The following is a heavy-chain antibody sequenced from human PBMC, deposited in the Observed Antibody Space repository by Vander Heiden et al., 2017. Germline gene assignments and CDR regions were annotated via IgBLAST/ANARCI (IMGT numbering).Heavy chain of an antibody. D-gene: IGHD1-26*01. CDR3: AKANVVGAPGLNSGMDV. V-gene: IGHV3-23*01. J-gene: IGHJ6*02. CDR2: ISGNGGIT. CDR1: GFAFRGDA. Sequence: EVQLLESGGGLVQPGGSLTLSCAASGFAFRGDAMTWVRQAPGKGLQWVSGISGNGGITDYADSVRGRFTISRDNSKKTIYLQMSGLRVEDMAVYYCAKANVVGAPGLNSGMDVWGQGTTVTVSS.